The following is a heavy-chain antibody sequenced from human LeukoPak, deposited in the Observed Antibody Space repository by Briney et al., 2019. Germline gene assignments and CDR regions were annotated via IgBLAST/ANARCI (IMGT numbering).Heavy chain of an antibody. V-gene: IGHV1-46*01. CDR2: INPSGGST. CDR1: GYTFTSYY. CDR3: ARDRKYSSSLDY. D-gene: IGHD6-13*01. Sequence: GASVKXXXXASGYTFTSYYMHWVRQAPGQGLEWMGIINPSGGSTSYAQKFQGRVTMTRDTSTSTVYMELSSLRSEDTAVYYCARDRKYSSSLDYWGQGTLVTVSS. J-gene: IGHJ4*02.